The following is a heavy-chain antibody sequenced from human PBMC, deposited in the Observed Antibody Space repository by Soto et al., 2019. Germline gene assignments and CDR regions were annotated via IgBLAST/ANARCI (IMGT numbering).Heavy chain of an antibody. CDR3: ARDNPPYCSGGSCLFD. CDR1: GGTFSSYA. CDR2: IIPIFGTA. D-gene: IGHD2-15*01. V-gene: IGHV1-69*01. Sequence: QVQLVQSGAEVKKPGSSVKVSCKASGGTFSSYAISRVRQAPGQGLEWMGGIIPIFGTANYGQKFQGRGTSAADESTSTADMEVSRLRAEDTAEYYCARDNPPYCSGGSCLFDWGRGTLVSVSS. J-gene: IGHJ4*02.